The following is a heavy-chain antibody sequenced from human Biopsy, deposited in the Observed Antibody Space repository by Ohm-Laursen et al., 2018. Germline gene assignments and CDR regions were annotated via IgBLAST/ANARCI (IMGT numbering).Heavy chain of an antibody. CDR2: ISASGNHI. Sequence: SLRLSCSASGFTFSGFSMNWVRQAPGQGLEWVSSISASGNHIYYTDSVKGRFTVSRDNGKNSVYLQMNSLRVEDTAVYCCARDGEAKYCKHGVCPSDFWGQGTLVTVSS. CDR1: GFTFSGFS. CDR3: ARDGEAKYCKHGVCPSDF. J-gene: IGHJ4*02. V-gene: IGHV3-21*01. D-gene: IGHD2-8*01.